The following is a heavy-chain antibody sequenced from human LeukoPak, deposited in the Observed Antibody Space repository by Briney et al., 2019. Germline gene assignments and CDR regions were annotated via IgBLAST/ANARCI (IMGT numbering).Heavy chain of an antibody. D-gene: IGHD5-18*01. CDR3: ARGMYSYGYFFDY. J-gene: IGHJ4*02. V-gene: IGHV4-59*01. CDR2: IYYSGST. Sequence: PSETLSLTCTVSGGPIKSYYWSWIRQPPGKGLEWIGYIYYSGSTNYNPSLKSRVTISADTSKNQFSLRLSSVTAADTAVYHCARGMYSYGYFFDYWGQGTLVTVSS. CDR1: GGPIKSYY.